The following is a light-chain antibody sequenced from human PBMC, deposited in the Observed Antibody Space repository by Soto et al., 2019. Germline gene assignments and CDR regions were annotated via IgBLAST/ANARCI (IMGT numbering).Light chain of an antibody. CDR2: GSS. J-gene: IGKJ4*01. Sequence: IVMTQSPATLSVSPGDEVTLSCRASENVGTNLAWYQQKPGQAPRLLIYGSSTRATGIPATFSGXXXGTXXTLTISSLQSEESAIYYCQQYNNWGLSFGGGTKVEIK. CDR1: ENVGTN. CDR3: QQYNNWGLS. V-gene: IGKV3D-15*01.